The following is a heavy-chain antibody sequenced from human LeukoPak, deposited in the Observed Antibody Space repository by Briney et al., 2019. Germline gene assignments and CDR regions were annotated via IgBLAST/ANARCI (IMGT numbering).Heavy chain of an antibody. Sequence: GGSLRLSCAASGFTFSSYAMHWVRQAPGKGLEWVSYISSRGRSIYYADSVKGRFTISRDNAKNTLYLQMNSLRAEDTAVYYCARELAVGGTWFDPWGQGTLVTVSS. CDR3: ARELAVGGTWFDP. CDR1: GFTFSSYA. D-gene: IGHD6-19*01. V-gene: IGHV3-48*03. CDR2: ISSRGRSI. J-gene: IGHJ5*02.